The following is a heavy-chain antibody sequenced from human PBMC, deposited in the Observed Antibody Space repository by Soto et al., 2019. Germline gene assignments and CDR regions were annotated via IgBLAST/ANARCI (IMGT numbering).Heavy chain of an antibody. Sequence: SETLSLTCTVSGGSMRSYFWNWIRQSPGKGLEWIAYIHFGGSTNYNPSLKSRVTISVDTSKNRFSLKLNSVTAAGTALYYCARSDYGEFDSWGQGALVTVSS. CDR3: ARSDYGEFDS. J-gene: IGHJ4*02. CDR1: GGSMRSYF. V-gene: IGHV4-59*01. CDR2: IHFGGST. D-gene: IGHD4-17*01.